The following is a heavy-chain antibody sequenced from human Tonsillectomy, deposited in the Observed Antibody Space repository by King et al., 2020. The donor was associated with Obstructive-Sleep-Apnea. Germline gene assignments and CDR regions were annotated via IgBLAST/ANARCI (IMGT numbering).Heavy chain of an antibody. J-gene: IGHJ2*01. CDR3: ARSVGYYDILTGPPGWYFDL. D-gene: IGHD3-9*01. Sequence: VQLVESGGGVVQPGRSLRLSCAASGFTFSSYAMHWVRQAPGKGLEWVAVISYDGSNKYYADSVKGRFTISRDNSKNTLYLQMNSLRAEDTAVYYCARSVGYYDILTGPPGWYFDLWGRGTLVTVSS. CDR2: ISYDGSNK. V-gene: IGHV3-30*04. CDR1: GFTFSSYA.